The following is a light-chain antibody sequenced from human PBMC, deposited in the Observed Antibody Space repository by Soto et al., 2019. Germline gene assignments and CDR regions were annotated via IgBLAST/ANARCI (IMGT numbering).Light chain of an antibody. Sequence: QSVLTQPPSASGTPGQRVTISCSGTSSNIGSNTVNWYQQLPGTAPKLLIYSNYQRPSGVPDRFSGSKSGPSASLAISGLQAEDEGDYSCAAWDDSLNGYVFGTGTKVTVL. J-gene: IGLJ1*01. CDR3: AAWDDSLNGYV. CDR2: SNY. CDR1: SSNIGSNT. V-gene: IGLV1-44*01.